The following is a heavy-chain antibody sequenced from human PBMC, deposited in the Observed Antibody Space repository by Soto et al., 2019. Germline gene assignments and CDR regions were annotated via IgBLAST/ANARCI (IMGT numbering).Heavy chain of an antibody. CDR2: IYYSGST. Sequence: PSETLSLTCTVSGGSISSYYWSWIRQPPGKGLEWIGYIYYSGSTNYNPSLKSRVTISVDTSKNQFSLKLSSVTAADTAVYYCARHSPYCGGDCLDYWGQGTLVTVS. CDR1: GGSISSYY. D-gene: IGHD2-21*02. J-gene: IGHJ4*02. CDR3: ARHSPYCGGDCLDY. V-gene: IGHV4-59*08.